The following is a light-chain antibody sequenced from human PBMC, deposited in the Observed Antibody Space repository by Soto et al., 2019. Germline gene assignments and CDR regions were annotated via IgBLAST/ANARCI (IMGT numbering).Light chain of an antibody. V-gene: IGKV3-20*01. CDR1: QSVSSN. CDR2: GAS. Sequence: EVVMTPSPATLSVSPWERATLSCRASQSVSSNLAWYQQKPGQAPSLLIFGASTRANGVPDRFSGSGSRTDFTLTISRLEPEDFAVYYCQQYGSSGTFGQGTKVDIK. CDR3: QQYGSSGT. J-gene: IGKJ1*01.